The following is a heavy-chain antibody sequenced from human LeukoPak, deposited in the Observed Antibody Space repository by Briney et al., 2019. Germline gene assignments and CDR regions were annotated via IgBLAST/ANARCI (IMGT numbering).Heavy chain of an antibody. V-gene: IGHV1-46*01. Sequence: GASVKVSCKASGYTFTSYYMHWVRQAPGQGLEWMGIINPSGGSTSYAQKFQGRVTMTRDMSTSTVYMELSSLRSEDTAVYYCARGPIAAAGKDFGYFDYWGQGTLVTVSS. J-gene: IGHJ4*02. CDR3: ARGPIAAAGKDFGYFDY. CDR1: GYTFTSYY. D-gene: IGHD6-13*01. CDR2: INPSGGST.